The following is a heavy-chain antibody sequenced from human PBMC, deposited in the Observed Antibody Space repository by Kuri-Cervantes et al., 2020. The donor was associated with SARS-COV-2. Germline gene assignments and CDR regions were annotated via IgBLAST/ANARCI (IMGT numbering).Heavy chain of an antibody. CDR1: GYTFTGYY. J-gene: IGHJ4*02. D-gene: IGHD1-14*01. CDR3: ATSGTSTDHYFDY. CDR2: INPNSGDT. V-gene: IGHV1-2*04. Sequence: ASVKVSCKASGYTFTGYYMHWVRQAPGQGLEWMGWINPNSGDTNYAQNFQGWVTMTRDTSTSTAYMELSRLRSDDTAVYYCATSGTSTDHYFDYWGQGTLVTVSS.